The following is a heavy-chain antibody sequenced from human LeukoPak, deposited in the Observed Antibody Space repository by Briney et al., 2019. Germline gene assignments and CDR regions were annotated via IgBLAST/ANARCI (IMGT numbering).Heavy chain of an antibody. V-gene: IGHV1-18*01. CDR2: ISGYNGNT. CDR3: ARELSYDSSGYYTFQY. J-gene: IGHJ4*02. CDR1: GYTFISYG. Sequence: ASVKVSCKASGYTFISYGINWVRQAPGQGLEWMGWISGYNGNTNYAQKFQGRVTMTTDSSTSTAYVELWSLRSDDTAVYYCARELSYDSSGYYTFQYWGQGTLVTVSS. D-gene: IGHD3-22*01.